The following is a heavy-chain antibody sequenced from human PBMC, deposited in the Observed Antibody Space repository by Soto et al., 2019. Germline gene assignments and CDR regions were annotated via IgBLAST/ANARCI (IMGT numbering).Heavy chain of an antibody. J-gene: IGHJ4*02. CDR1: GFTFSSYA. Sequence: PGGSLRLSCAASGFTFSSYAMSWVRQAPGKGLEWVSAISGSGGSTYYADSVKGRFTISRDNSKNTLYLQMNSLRAEDTAVYYCAKDPYSGYDLAHFDYWGQGTLVTVSS. V-gene: IGHV3-23*01. CDR3: AKDPYSGYDLAHFDY. D-gene: IGHD5-12*01. CDR2: ISGSGGST.